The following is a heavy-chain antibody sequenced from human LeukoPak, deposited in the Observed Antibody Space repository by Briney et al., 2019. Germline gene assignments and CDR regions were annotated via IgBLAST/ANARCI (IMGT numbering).Heavy chain of an antibody. J-gene: IGHJ4*02. CDR3: ARRYSSGQFDY. CDR2: INHSGST. Sequence: SETLSLTCAVYGGSFSGYYWSWIRQPPGKWLEWIGEINHSGSTNYNPSLKSRVTISVDTSKNQFSLKLSSVTAADTAVYYCARRYSSGQFDYWGQGTLVTVSS. D-gene: IGHD6-19*01. CDR1: GGSFSGYY. V-gene: IGHV4-34*01.